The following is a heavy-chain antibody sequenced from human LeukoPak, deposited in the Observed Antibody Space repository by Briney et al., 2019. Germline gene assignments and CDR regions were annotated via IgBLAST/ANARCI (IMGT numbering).Heavy chain of an antibody. CDR2: IYTSGST. D-gene: IGHD6-13*01. Sequence: SETLSLTCTVSGGSISSYYWSWIRQPAGKGLEWIGRIYTSGSTNYNPSLKSRVTMSVDTSKNQSSLKLSSVTAADTAVYYCASSYSSSDIIYWGQGTLVTVSS. CDR1: GGSISSYY. V-gene: IGHV4-4*07. J-gene: IGHJ4*02. CDR3: ASSYSSSDIIY.